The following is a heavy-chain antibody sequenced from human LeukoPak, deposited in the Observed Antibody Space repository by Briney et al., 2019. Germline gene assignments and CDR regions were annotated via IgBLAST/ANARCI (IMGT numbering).Heavy chain of an antibody. CDR1: GFTFSNYA. CDR3: AKWGDYDVLTGYYDSDY. CDR2: VSGRDTST. Sequence: GGSLRLSCAASGFTFSNYAMSWVRQAPGKGLEWVSAVSGRDTSTYYTDSVKGRFTHSRDNSKNTLYLQMNSLSAEDTAIYYCAKWGDYDVLTGYYDSDYWGQGTLVTVSS. D-gene: IGHD3-9*01. V-gene: IGHV3-23*01. J-gene: IGHJ4*02.